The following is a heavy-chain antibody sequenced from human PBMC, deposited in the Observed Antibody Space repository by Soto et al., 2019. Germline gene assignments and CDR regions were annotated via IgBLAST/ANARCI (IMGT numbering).Heavy chain of an antibody. CDR2: INSDGSST. CDR1: GFTLSSYW. D-gene: IGHD5-12*01. CDR3: ARSRGGYDFGYGMDV. Sequence: EVQLVESGGGLVQPGGSLRLSCAASGFTLSSYWMHWVRQAPGKGLVWVSRINSDGSSTSYADSVKGRFTISRDNAKNTLYLQMNSLRAEDTAVYYCARSRGGYDFGYGMDVWGQGTTVTVSS. J-gene: IGHJ6*02. V-gene: IGHV3-74*01.